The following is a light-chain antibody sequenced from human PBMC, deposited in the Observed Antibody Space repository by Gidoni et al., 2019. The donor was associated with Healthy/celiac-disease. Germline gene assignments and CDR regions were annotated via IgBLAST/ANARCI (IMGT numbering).Light chain of an antibody. V-gene: IGKV3-11*01. CDR1: QSVSSY. Sequence: EIVLTPSPATLSLSPGERATLSCRASQSVSSYLAWYQQKPGQAPRLLIYDASNRATGIPARFSGSGSGTDFTLTISSLEPEDFAVYYCQQRSNGPPLTFXGXTKVEIK. J-gene: IGKJ4*01. CDR2: DAS. CDR3: QQRSNGPPLT.